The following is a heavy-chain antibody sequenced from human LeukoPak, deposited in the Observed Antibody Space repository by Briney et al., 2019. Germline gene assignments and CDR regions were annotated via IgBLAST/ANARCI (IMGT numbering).Heavy chain of an antibody. CDR2: IIPILGIA. CDR3: AGSSTRDLDY. Sequence: GASVKVSCKASGGTFSSYAISWVRQAPGQGLEWMGRIIPILGIANYAQKFQGRVTITADKSTSTAYMELSSLRSEDTAMYYCAGSSTRDLDYWGQGTLVTVSS. CDR1: GGTFSSYA. J-gene: IGHJ4*02. D-gene: IGHD2-2*01. V-gene: IGHV1-69*04.